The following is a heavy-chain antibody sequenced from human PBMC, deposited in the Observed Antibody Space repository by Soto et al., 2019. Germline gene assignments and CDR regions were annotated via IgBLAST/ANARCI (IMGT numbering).Heavy chain of an antibody. J-gene: IGHJ4*02. CDR1: GYTFTSYY. D-gene: IGHD3-9*01. V-gene: IGHV1-46*03. CDR2: INPSGGST. CDR3: ASSTYYDILTGFTVSAFDY. Sequence: ASVKVSCKASGYTFTSYYMHWVRQAPGQGLEWMGIINPSGGSTSYAQKFQGRVTMTRDTSTSTVYMELSSLRSEDTAVYYCASSTYYDILTGFTVSAFDYWGQGTLVTVSS.